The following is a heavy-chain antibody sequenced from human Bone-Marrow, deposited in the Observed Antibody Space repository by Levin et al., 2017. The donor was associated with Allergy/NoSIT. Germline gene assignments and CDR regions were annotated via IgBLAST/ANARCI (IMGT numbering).Heavy chain of an antibody. D-gene: IGHD5-12*01. V-gene: IGHV3-11*01. J-gene: IGHJ4*02. CDR1: GFIFSDYF. Sequence: GGSLRLSCRASGFIFSDYFMNWIRQAPGKGLEWISYITSRDGTTHYADSVRGRFTISRDNAENSLYLQMSSLRVDDTAVYYCAGSLRCQYMLDHWGQGTLVTVSS. CDR3: AGSLRCQYMLDH. CDR2: ITSRDGTT.